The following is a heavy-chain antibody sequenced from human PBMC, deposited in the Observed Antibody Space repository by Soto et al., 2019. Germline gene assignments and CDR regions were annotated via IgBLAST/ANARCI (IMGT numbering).Heavy chain of an antibody. CDR2: IFATSTTI. Sequence: EVQLVESGGGLVQPGGSLRLSCVASGFTFSSYSMVWVRQAPGKGLEWVSYIFATSTTIYYADSVKGRFTVSRDNAQNSLFQLMNSLRSQVSAVYYRARDKDWAFDYWGQGTLVTVSS. CDR3: ARDKDWAFDY. J-gene: IGHJ4*02. D-gene: IGHD3-9*01. CDR1: GFTFSSYS. V-gene: IGHV3-48*04.